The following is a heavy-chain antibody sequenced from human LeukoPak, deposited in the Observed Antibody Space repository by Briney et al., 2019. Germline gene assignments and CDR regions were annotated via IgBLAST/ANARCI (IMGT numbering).Heavy chain of an antibody. CDR2: ITGSGDTK. Sequence: GWSLRLSCAATGWIFSNYARSGVGQAPGKELDGVAAITGSGDTKYYAASVKGRFTISKENSKNTLYVEMNTLRAEDTAVYYCAKWGDYDILTGYYVSDFWGQGTLVTVSS. CDR1: GWIFSNYA. V-gene: IGHV3-23*01. J-gene: IGHJ4*02. D-gene: IGHD3-9*01. CDR3: AKWGDYDILTGYYVSDF.